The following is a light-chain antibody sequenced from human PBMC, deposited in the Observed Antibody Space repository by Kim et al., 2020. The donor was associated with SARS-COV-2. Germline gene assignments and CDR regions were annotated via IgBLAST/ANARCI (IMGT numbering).Light chain of an antibody. J-gene: IGLJ1*01. CDR1: TSDVGGYDY. Sequence: QSITISCTGATSDVGGYDYVSWYQQHPGKVPRLIIYDVDNRPSGISNRFSGSKSGNTASLTISGLQAEDEADCYCSSYTSGNTLYVFGAGTKVTVL. V-gene: IGLV2-14*03. CDR2: DVD. CDR3: SSYTSGNTLYV.